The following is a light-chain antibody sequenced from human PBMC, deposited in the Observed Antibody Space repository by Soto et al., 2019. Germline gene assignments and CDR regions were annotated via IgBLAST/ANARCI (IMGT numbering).Light chain of an antibody. Sequence: SHPTLRCSYLARVTFSSRASQGIGNALGWYQQKPGKPHKVLIYGASNLQSGVPSRFSGSGSGTDFTLTISRLQPEDFATYYCQQSYIKTWKFGQVSKVEIK. J-gene: IGKJ1*01. CDR2: GAS. CDR1: QGIGNA. V-gene: IGKV1-6*02. CDR3: QQSYIKTWK.